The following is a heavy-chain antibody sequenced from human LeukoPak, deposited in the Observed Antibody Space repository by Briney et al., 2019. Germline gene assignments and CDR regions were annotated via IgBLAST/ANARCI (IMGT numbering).Heavy chain of an antibody. CDR1: GNSISSGYY. J-gene: IGHJ4*02. V-gene: IGHV4-38-2*02. D-gene: IGHD3-10*01. CDR3: ARMRFGELLGDY. Sequence: SETLSLTCTVSGNSISSGYYWGWIRQPPGKGLEWIGSIYHSGSTYYNPSLKSRVTISVDTSKNQFSLKLSSVTAADTAVYYCARMRFGELLGDYWGQGTLVTVSS. CDR2: IYHSGST.